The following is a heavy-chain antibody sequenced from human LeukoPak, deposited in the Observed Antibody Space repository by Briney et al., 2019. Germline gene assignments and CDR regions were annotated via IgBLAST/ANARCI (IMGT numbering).Heavy chain of an antibody. CDR2: MNPNSGNT. Sequence: ASVKVSCKASGYTFKNYDINWVRQAPGQGLESMGWMNPNSGNTGFAQKFQDRVSMTRDTSINTAYMELTSLRSGGTAVYYCARATPGGLHGYSFDYWGQGTVVTVYS. CDR3: ARATPGGLHGYSFDY. D-gene: IGHD5-24*01. V-gene: IGHV1-8*02. J-gene: IGHJ4*02. CDR1: GYTFKNYD.